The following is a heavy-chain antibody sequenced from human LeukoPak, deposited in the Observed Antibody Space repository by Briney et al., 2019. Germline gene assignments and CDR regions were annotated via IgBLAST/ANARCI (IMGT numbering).Heavy chain of an antibody. CDR3: ARAGENYDFWSGYYVDV. CDR1: GGSISSYY. Sequence: PSETLSLTCTVSGGSISSYYWSWIRQPPGKGLEWIGYIYYSGSTNYNPSLKSRVTISVDTSKNQFSLKLSSVTAADTAVYYCARAGENYDFWSGYYVDVWGKGTTVTVSS. CDR2: IYYSGST. J-gene: IGHJ6*04. D-gene: IGHD3-3*01. V-gene: IGHV4-59*01.